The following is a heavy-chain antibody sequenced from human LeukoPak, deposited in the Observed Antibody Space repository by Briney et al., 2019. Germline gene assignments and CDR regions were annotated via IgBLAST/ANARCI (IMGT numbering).Heavy chain of an antibody. CDR3: ARGFGDSSGYYSGIDP. Sequence: PSQTLSLTCTVSGGSISSGDYYWSWIRQPPGKGLEWIGYIYYSGSTYYNPSLKSRVTISVDTSKNQFSLKLSSVTAADTAVYYCARGFGDSSGYYSGIDPWGQGTLVTASS. J-gene: IGHJ5*02. CDR1: GGSISSGDYY. D-gene: IGHD3-22*01. V-gene: IGHV4-30-4*01. CDR2: IYYSGST.